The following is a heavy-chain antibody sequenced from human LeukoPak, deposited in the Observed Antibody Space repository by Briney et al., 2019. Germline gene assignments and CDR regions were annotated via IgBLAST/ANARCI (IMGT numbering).Heavy chain of an antibody. J-gene: IGHJ6*03. CDR1: GFTFSSYG. D-gene: IGHD5-12*01. V-gene: IGHV3-30*02. CDR2: IRYDGSNK. Sequence: GGSLRLSCAASGFTFSSYGMHWVRQAPGKGLEWVAFIRYDGSNKYYADSVKGRFTISRDNSKNTLYLQMNSLRAEDTAVYYCAKPGGYVQSYYMDVWGKGTTVTISS. CDR3: AKPGGYVQSYYMDV.